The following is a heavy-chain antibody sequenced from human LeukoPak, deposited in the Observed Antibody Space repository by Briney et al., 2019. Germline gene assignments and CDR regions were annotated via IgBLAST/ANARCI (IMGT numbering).Heavy chain of an antibody. CDR3: ARSTAVYGSATYYNGEMDV. CDR1: NGSISGSY. D-gene: IGHD3-10*01. J-gene: IGHJ6*02. CDR2: VYYSGST. V-gene: IGHV4-59*01. Sequence: PSETLSLTCTVSNGSISGSYWNWIRQSPGAGLEWIGYVYYSGSTNYNPSLKSRVAISVDTSKNQFSLNLTSVIAADTAVYYCARSTAVYGSATYYNGEMDVWGQGTTVTVFS.